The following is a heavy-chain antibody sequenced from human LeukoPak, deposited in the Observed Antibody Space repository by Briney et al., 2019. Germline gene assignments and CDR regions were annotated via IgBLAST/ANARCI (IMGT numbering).Heavy chain of an antibody. Sequence: NPSQTLSLTCTVSGGSIRSGAYYCSCIRQRPGKGLEWIVYIYYSGSAHYNPSPQSGVSISVDTSQNQSSLKLTSVTAPDTAVYYCARGGTSANFQHWRQGTLLTVSS. CDR2: IYYSGSA. CDR3: ARGGTSANFQH. CDR1: GGSIRSGAYY. V-gene: IGHV4-31*03. J-gene: IGHJ1*01.